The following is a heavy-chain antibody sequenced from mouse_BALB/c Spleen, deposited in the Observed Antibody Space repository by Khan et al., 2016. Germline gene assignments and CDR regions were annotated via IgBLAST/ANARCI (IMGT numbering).Heavy chain of an antibody. Sequence: EVQLQESGPDLVKPSQSLSLTCSVTGYSITSGYYWNWIRQFPGNKLEWMGYISYDGINNYNPSLKNRISITRDTSKNQFFLKLNSVTTEDTATYYCTSSIYYNYAWFAYWGQGTLVTVSA. J-gene: IGHJ3*01. D-gene: IGHD2-4*01. CDR2: ISYDGIN. CDR1: GYSITSGYY. V-gene: IGHV3-6*02. CDR3: TSSIYYNYAWFAY.